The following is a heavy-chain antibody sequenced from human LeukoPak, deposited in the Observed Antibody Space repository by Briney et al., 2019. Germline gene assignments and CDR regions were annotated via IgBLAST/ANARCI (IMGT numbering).Heavy chain of an antibody. J-gene: IGHJ4*02. CDR1: GFTVSSNY. CDR2: IYSGGST. D-gene: IGHD1-26*01. CDR3: ARGVGALDY. V-gene: IGHV3-53*01. Sequence: GGSLRLSCAAPGFTVSSNYMSWVRQAPGKGLEWVSVIYSGGSTYYADSVKGRSTISRVNSKNTLYLQMNSLRAEDTAVYYCARGVGALDYWGQGTLVTVSS.